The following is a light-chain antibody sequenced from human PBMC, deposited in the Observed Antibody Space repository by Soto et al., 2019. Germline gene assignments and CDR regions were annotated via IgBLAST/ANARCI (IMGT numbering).Light chain of an antibody. Sequence: IVLTQSPATLSVSPGERATLSCRASQSIYSYLAWYQQKPGQAPRLLIHDASNRATGIPARFSGSGSGTDFTLTISSLEPEDFAVYYCQQRSHWPTFGQGTKVEIK. CDR2: DAS. CDR3: QQRSHWPT. J-gene: IGKJ1*01. V-gene: IGKV3-11*01. CDR1: QSIYSY.